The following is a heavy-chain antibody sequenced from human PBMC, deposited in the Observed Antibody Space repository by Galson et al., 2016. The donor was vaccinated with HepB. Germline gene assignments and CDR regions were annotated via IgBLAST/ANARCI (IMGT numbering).Heavy chain of an antibody. V-gene: IGHV3-53*01. D-gene: IGHD5-12*01. J-gene: IGHJ5*02. CDR3: ARVPGFS. Sequence: SLRLSCAASGLTVSTNYMSWVRQAPGKGLEWVSFIYSGGGTYYADSVKGRFTISRDSSKNTLYLQMNSLRAEDTAVYYCARVPGFSWGQGTLVTVSS. CDR2: IYSGGGT. CDR1: GLTVSTNY.